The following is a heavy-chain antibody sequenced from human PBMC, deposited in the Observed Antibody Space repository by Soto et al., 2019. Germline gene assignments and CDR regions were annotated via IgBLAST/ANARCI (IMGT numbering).Heavy chain of an antibody. CDR3: ARGRYGDY. J-gene: IGHJ4*02. Sequence: QVHLVQSGAEVKKPGASVKVSCKGSGYAFTTYGITWVRQAPGQGLEWMGWISAHNANTNYAQKRQGRVTVTRDTSTSTAYMELRGLRSDDTAVYYCARGRYGDYWGQGALVTVSS. D-gene: IGHD1-1*01. V-gene: IGHV1-18*01. CDR1: GYAFTTYG. CDR2: ISAHNANT.